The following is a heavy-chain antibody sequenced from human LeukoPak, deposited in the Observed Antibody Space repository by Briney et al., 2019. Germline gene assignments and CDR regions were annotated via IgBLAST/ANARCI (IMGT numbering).Heavy chain of an antibody. CDR3: ARGHGFAAWFDP. V-gene: IGHV4-39*07. CDR2: IYYSGST. D-gene: IGHD3-3*01. CDR1: GGSISSSSYY. J-gene: IGHJ5*02. Sequence: SETLSLTCTVSGGSISSSSYYWGWIRQPPGKGLEWIGSIYYSGSTYYNPSLKSRVTISVDTSKNQFSLKLSSVTAADTAVYYCARGHGFAAWFDPWGQGTLVTVSS.